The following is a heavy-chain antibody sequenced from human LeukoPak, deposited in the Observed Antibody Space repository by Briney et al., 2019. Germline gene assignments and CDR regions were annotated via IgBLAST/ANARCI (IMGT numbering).Heavy chain of an antibody. CDR2: IWYDGSNR. V-gene: IGHV3-33*08. Sequence: GGSLRLSCAASGFTFSTYAMSWVRQAPGKGLEWVAIIWYDGSNRYYADSVKGRFTISRGNSKNTLFLQMNSLTAEDTAVYYCARDQGTSVTAMVGGHFDYWGQGTLVTVSS. J-gene: IGHJ4*02. D-gene: IGHD4-17*01. CDR3: ARDQGTSVTAMVGGHFDY. CDR1: GFTFSTYA.